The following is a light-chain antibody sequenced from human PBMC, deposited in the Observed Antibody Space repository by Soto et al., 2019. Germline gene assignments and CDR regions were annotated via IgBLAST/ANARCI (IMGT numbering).Light chain of an antibody. CDR2: DAS. CDR1: QSVSRY. J-gene: IGKJ4*01. Sequence: EIVLTQSPATLSLSPGERATLSCRASQSVSRYLAWYQQKPGQAPRLLIYDASTRATGIPARFSGSGSGTDFTLTISSLEPEEFSVYYCQQRRDWPSTFGGGTKVQIK. CDR3: QQRRDWPST. V-gene: IGKV3-11*01.